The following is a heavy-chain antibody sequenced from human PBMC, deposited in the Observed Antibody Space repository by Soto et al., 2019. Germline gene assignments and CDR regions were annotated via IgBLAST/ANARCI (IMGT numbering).Heavy chain of an antibody. CDR3: AKVVSGGHLDY. CDR2: IYYTGST. J-gene: IGHJ4*02. V-gene: IGHV4-61*01. CDR1: GGSVSSGSYF. Sequence: QVQLQESGPGLVKPSETLSLTCTVSGGSVSSGSYFWNWIRQPPGKGLEWIGYIYYTGSTTYNPSLRSRVTFSVDTSKNQFSLSLTSVTAADTAVYFCAKVVSGGHLDYWGQGTLVTVSS. D-gene: IGHD6-25*01.